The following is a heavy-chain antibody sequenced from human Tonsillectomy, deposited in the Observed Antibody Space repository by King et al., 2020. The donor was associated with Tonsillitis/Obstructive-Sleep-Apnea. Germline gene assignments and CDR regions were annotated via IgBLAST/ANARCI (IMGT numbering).Heavy chain of an antibody. V-gene: IGHV4-59*01. D-gene: IGHD5-18*01. CDR3: VRVVEAMEPFDAFDI. J-gene: IGHJ3*02. CDR1: GGSISSYY. CDR2: IYYSGST. Sequence: QVQLQESGPGLVKPSETLSLTCTVSGGSISSYYWSWIRQPPGKGLEWIGYIYYSGSTNYNPSLKSRVTISVDTSKNQFSLKLSSVTAADTAVYYCVRVVEAMEPFDAFDIWGQGTMVTVSS.